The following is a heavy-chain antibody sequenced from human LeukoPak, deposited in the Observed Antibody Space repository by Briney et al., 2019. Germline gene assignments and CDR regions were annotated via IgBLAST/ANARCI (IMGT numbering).Heavy chain of an antibody. CDR2: ISNNGGYT. CDR3: ARGRPHGNDY. Sequence: GGSLRLSCAASGFTFSSSAMSWVRQAPGKGLEWVSAISNNGGYTYYADSVQGRFTISRDNSKSTLCLQMNSLRAEDTAVYYCARGRPHGNDYWGQGTLVTVSS. CDR1: GFTFSSSA. J-gene: IGHJ4*02. D-gene: IGHD4-23*01. V-gene: IGHV3-23*01.